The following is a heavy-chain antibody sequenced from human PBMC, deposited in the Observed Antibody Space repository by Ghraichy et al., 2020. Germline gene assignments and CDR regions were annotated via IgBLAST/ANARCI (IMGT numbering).Heavy chain of an antibody. CDR1: GGTFSSYA. J-gene: IGHJ5*02. CDR2: IIPIFGIA. D-gene: IGHD5-24*01. CDR3: AMGDGYNPPPYNWFDP. Sequence: SVKVSCKASGGTFSSYAISWVRQAPGQGLEWMGGIIPIFGIANYAQKFQGRVTITADKSTSTAYMELSSLRSEDTAVYYCAMGDGYNPPPYNWFDPWGQGTLVTVSS. V-gene: IGHV1-69*10.